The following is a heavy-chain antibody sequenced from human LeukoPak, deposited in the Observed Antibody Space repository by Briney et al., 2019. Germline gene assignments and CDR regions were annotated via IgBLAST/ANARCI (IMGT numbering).Heavy chain of an antibody. J-gene: IGHJ4*02. V-gene: IGHV1-58*01. CDR3: AREEVIAAAGPTLDY. CDR1: GFTFTRSA. CDR2: IVVGSGNT. D-gene: IGHD6-13*01. Sequence: RASVTVSCKASGFTFTRSAVQWVRQARGQRLEWIGWIVVGSGNTNYAQKFQERVTITRDMSTSTAYIELSSLRSDDTAVFYCAREEVIAAAGPTLDYWGQGALVTVSS.